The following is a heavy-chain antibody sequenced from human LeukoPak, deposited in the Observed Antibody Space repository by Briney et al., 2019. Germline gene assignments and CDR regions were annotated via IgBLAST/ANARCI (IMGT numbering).Heavy chain of an antibody. J-gene: IGHJ1*01. CDR1: GGSFSGYY. CDR3: ARGQVQDTVQH. V-gene: IGHV4-34*01. D-gene: IGHD5-18*01. CDR2: INHSGST. Sequence: SETLSLTCPVYGGSFSGYYWSWIRQPPGKGLEWIGEINHSGSTNYNPSLKSRVTISVDTSKNQFSLKLSSVTAADTAVYYCARGQVQDTVQHWGQGTLVTVSS.